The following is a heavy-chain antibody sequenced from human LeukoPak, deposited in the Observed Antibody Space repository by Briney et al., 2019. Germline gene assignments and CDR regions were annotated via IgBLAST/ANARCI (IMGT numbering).Heavy chain of an antibody. Sequence: TGGSLRLSCAASGFTFSSYWMSWVRQAPGKGLEWVANMKQDGSEKYYVDSVKGRFTISRDNAKNSLYLQMNSLRAEDTAVYYCARELDYYDSSGYCPGYWGQGTLVTVSS. CDR2: MKQDGSEK. CDR1: GFTFSSYW. CDR3: ARELDYYDSSGYCPGY. V-gene: IGHV3-7*01. J-gene: IGHJ4*02. D-gene: IGHD3-22*01.